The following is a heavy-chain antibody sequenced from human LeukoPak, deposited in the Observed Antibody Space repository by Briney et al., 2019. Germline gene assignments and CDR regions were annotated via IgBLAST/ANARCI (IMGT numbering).Heavy chain of an antibody. Sequence: PSETLSLTCTVSGGSISSYYWSWIRQPPGKGLEWIGYIYYSGSTNYNPSLKSRVTISVDTSKNQFSLKLSSVTAADTAVYYCARLNSFVAFDIWGQGTKVTVSS. CDR3: ARLNSFVAFDI. CDR2: IYYSGST. D-gene: IGHD2-21*01. CDR1: GGSISSYY. V-gene: IGHV4-59*01. J-gene: IGHJ3*02.